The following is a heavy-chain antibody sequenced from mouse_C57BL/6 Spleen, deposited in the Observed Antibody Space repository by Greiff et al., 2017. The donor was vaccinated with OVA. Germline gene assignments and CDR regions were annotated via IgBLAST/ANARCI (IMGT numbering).Heavy chain of an antibody. Sequence: VQLQQSGPGLVAPSQSLSITCTVSGFSLTSYGVHWVRQPPGKGLEWLVVIWSDGSTTYNSALKSRLSISKDNSKSQVFLKMNSLQTDDTAMYYCARSSSYDGYSGAMDYWGQGTSVTVSS. V-gene: IGHV2-6*03. CDR3: ARSSSYDGYSGAMDY. CDR1: GFSLTSYG. D-gene: IGHD2-3*01. J-gene: IGHJ4*01. CDR2: IWSDGST.